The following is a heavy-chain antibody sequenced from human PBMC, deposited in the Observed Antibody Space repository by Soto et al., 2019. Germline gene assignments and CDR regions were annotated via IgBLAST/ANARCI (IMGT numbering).Heavy chain of an antibody. CDR2: IYYNGRT. Sequence: QLQLQESGPGLVRPSETLSLMCSVSGGSISSSHYYWGWIRQPPGKGLEWIGSIYYNGRTYYKSSLKSRVTIFVDTSKNQFSLKMNSVTAADTAVYFCVRQTDRGLRLGELPWGQGTLVSVSS. CDR1: GGSISSSHYY. D-gene: IGHD3-16*01. J-gene: IGHJ5*02. CDR3: VRQTDRGLRLGELP. V-gene: IGHV4-39*01.